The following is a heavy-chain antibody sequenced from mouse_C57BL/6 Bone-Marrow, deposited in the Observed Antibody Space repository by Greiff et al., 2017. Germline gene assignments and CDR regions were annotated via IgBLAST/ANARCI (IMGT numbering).Heavy chain of an antibody. Sequence: VQLQQSGPELVKPGASVKISCKASGYTFTDYYMNWVKQSHGKSLEWIGDINPNNGGTSYNQKFKGKATLTVDTSSSTAYMELRSLTSEDSAVYYCARGYYDYWGQGTTLTVSS. CDR3: ARGYYDY. V-gene: IGHV1-26*01. CDR1: GYTFTDYY. J-gene: IGHJ2*01. D-gene: IGHD2-3*01. CDR2: INPNNGGT.